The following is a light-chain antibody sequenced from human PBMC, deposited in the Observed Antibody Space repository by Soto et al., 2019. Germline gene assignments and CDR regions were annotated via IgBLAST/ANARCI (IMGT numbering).Light chain of an antibody. J-gene: IGKJ1*01. Sequence: DIQMTQSPSTLSASVGDRVTITCRASQSLSSWLAWYQQKPGKAPKLLIYKASNLESGVPSRFSGSGSATEFTLTISSLQPDDFATYYCQQYDSSPWTFGQGTKVEIK. CDR2: KAS. V-gene: IGKV1-5*03. CDR1: QSLSSW. CDR3: QQYDSSPWT.